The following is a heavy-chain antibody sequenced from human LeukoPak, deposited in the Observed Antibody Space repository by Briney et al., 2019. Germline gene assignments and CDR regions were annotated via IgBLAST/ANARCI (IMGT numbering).Heavy chain of an antibody. Sequence: GRSLRLSCAASGFTFSSYGMHWFRQAPGKGLQCVAVILYDGSNKYSADSVKGRFPISRDNSKNTLYLQMNSVRAEDTAVYYCARDGITIFGVVMTFDYWGQGTLVNVSS. V-gene: IGHV3-33*01. J-gene: IGHJ4*02. CDR3: ARDGITIFGVVMTFDY. CDR2: ILYDGSNK. CDR1: GFTFSSYG. D-gene: IGHD3-3*01.